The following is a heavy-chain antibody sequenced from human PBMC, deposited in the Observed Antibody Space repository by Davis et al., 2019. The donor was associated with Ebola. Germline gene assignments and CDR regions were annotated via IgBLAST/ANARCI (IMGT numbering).Heavy chain of an antibody. CDR1: GFTFSSYA. V-gene: IGHV3-48*04. D-gene: IGHD1-26*01. J-gene: IGHJ4*02. Sequence: PGGSLRLSCAASGFTFSSYAMNWVRQAPGKGLEWVSFVGSGSSGNTYYADSVKGRFTISRDNAKNSLYLQMNSLRVEDTAVYYCATMIVAATFDYFDYWGQGALVTVSS. CDR2: VGSGSSGNT. CDR3: ATMIVAATFDYFDY.